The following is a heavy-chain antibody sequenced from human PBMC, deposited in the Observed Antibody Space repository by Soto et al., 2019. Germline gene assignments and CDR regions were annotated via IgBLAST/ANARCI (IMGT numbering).Heavy chain of an antibody. D-gene: IGHD3-10*01. V-gene: IGHV1-2*04. CDR2: INPNSGGT. CDR3: ASSGYAAGDYYGMDV. CDR1: GYTFTGYY. J-gene: IGHJ6*02. Sequence: ASVKVSCKASGYTFTGYYMHWVRQAPGQGLEWMGWINPNSGGTNYAQKFQGWVTMTRDTSISTAYMELSRLRSDDTAVYYCASSGYAAGDYYGMDVWGQGTTVTVSS.